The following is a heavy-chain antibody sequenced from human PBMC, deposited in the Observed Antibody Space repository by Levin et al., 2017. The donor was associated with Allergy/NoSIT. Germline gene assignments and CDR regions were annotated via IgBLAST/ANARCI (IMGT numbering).Heavy chain of an antibody. D-gene: IGHD6-6*01. Sequence: GGSLRLSCAASGFTFSSYDMSWVRQAPGKGLEWVSTVTGSGSSTYYTDSVKGRFTISRDNSKNTLYLQMNSLRAEDTALYYCATGIAARPGGFDCWGQGTLVTVSS. CDR3: ATGIAARPGGFDC. CDR2: VTGSGSST. V-gene: IGHV3-23*01. CDR1: GFTFSSYD. J-gene: IGHJ4*02.